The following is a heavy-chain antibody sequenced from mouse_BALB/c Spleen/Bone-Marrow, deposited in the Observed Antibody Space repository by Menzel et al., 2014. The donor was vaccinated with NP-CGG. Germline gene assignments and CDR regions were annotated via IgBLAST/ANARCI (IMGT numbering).Heavy chain of an antibody. Sequence: EVHLVESGGGLVKPGGSLKLSCAASGFTFSDYYMYWVRQTPEKRLEWVATISDGGSYTYYPDSVKGRFTISRDNAKNNLYLQMSSLKSEDTAMYYCARVATTATLYWYFDVWGAGTTVTVSS. CDR3: ARVATTATLYWYFDV. CDR1: GFTFSDYY. V-gene: IGHV5-4*02. D-gene: IGHD1-2*01. CDR2: ISDGGSYT. J-gene: IGHJ1*01.